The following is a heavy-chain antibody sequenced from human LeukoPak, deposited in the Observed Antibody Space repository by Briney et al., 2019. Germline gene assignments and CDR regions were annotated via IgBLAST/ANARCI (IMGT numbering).Heavy chain of an antibody. Sequence: SETLFLTCTVSGGSISNYYWSWIRQPPGKGLEWIGYIYYSGSTYYNPSLKSRVTISVDTSKNQFSLKLSSVTAADTAVYYCARAAYCGGDCYWAPLDYWGQGTLVTVSS. CDR2: IYYSGST. CDR3: ARAAYCGGDCYWAPLDY. V-gene: IGHV4-59*12. CDR1: GGSISNYY. J-gene: IGHJ4*02. D-gene: IGHD2-21*02.